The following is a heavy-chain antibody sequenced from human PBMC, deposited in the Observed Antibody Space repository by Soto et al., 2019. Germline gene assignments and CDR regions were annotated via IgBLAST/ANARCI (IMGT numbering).Heavy chain of an antibody. CDR3: ARGYGSNFDY. D-gene: IGHD6-19*01. Sequence: SETLSLTCAVYGGSFSGHYWTWIRQPPGKGLEWIGEINHSGSTNYNPSLKSRVTISVDTSKNQFSLKLSSVTAADTAVYYCARGYGSNFDYWGQGTLVTVSS. J-gene: IGHJ4*02. CDR1: GGSFSGHY. V-gene: IGHV4-34*01. CDR2: INHSGST.